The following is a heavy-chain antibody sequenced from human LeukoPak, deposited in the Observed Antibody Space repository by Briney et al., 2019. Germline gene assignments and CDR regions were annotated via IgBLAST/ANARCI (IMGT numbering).Heavy chain of an antibody. Sequence: GGSLRLSCAASGFTVSTNYMNWVRQAPGKGLEWVSVIYNDGSTYYADSVKGRFTISRDNSKNTLYLQMNSLTAEDTAVYYCAKLVDYGSGNRDYWGQGTLVTVSS. J-gene: IGHJ4*02. CDR2: IYNDGST. V-gene: IGHV3-53*01. D-gene: IGHD4-17*01. CDR3: AKLVDYGSGNRDY. CDR1: GFTVSTNY.